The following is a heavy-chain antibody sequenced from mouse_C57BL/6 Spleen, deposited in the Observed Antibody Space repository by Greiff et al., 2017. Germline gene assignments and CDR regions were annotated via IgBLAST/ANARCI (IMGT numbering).Heavy chain of an antibody. V-gene: IGHV5-4*03. CDR1: GFTFSSYA. CDR3: ASVYGNYGYYFDY. Sequence: EVKLVESGGGLVKPGGSLKLSCAASGFTFSSYAMSWVRQTPEKRLEWVATISDGGSYTYYPDNVKGRFTISRDNAKNNLYLQMSHLKSEDTAMYYCASVYGNYGYYFDYWGQGTTLTVSS. CDR2: ISDGGSYT. J-gene: IGHJ2*01. D-gene: IGHD2-1*01.